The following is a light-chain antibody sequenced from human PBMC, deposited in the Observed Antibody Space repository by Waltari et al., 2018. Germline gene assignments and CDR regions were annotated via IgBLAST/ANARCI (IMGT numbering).Light chain of an antibody. CDR1: KSVLYNSKKKNN. CDR2: WAA. Sequence: DIVMTQSPDSLAGSLGERASSNCKSSKSVLYNSKKKNNRACYKQEPGQAPKLLIYWAATRESGVPERFSGSGSGTDFTLTISSLQPEDVAVYYCQQYYDTPWTFGQGTKVEIK. J-gene: IGKJ1*01. V-gene: IGKV4-1*01. CDR3: QQYYDTPWT.